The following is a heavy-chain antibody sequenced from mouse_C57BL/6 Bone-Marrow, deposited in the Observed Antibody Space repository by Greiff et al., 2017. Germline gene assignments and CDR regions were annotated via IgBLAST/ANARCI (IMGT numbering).Heavy chain of an antibody. J-gene: IGHJ2*01. CDR3: ARVTTVVHFDY. Sequence: QVQLQQSGPGLVQPSQSLSITCTVSGFSLTSYGVHWVRQSPGKGLEWLGVIWSGGSTDYNAAFISRLSISKDNSKIQVFFKMNSLQADDTAIYYCARVTTVVHFDYWGQGTTLTVSS. V-gene: IGHV2-2*01. CDR2: IWSGGST. D-gene: IGHD1-1*01. CDR1: GFSLTSYG.